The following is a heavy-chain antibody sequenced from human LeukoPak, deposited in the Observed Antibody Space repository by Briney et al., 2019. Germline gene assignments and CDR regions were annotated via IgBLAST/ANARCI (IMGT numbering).Heavy chain of an antibody. J-gene: IGHJ4*02. D-gene: IGHD2-15*01. CDR2: ISGSGGST. Sequence: GGSLRLSCAASGFTFSSYAMSWVRQAPGKGLEWVSAISGSGGSTYYADSVKGRFTISRDNSKNTLYLQMNSLRAEDTAVYYCAKDFPEWDVVVVAAIDYWGQGTLVTVSS. CDR1: GFTFSSYA. V-gene: IGHV3-23*01. CDR3: AKDFPEWDVVVVAAIDY.